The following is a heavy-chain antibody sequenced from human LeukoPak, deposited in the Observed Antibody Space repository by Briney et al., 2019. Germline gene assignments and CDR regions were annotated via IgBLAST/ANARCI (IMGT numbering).Heavy chain of an antibody. V-gene: IGHV1-3*03. Sequence: ASVKVSCKASGDTFTSYGIRGVRQAPGNRLEWMGWINAGNGNTKYSQEFQDRVTITTDTSASTAYMELSSLRSEDMAVYYCARDDYGDRNRFDYWGQGTLVTVSS. CDR3: ARDDYGDRNRFDY. D-gene: IGHD4-17*01. J-gene: IGHJ4*02. CDR2: INAGNGNT. CDR1: GDTFTSYG.